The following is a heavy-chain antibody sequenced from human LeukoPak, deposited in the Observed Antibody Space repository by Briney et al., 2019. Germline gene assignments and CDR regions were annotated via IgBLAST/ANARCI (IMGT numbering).Heavy chain of an antibody. V-gene: IGHV4-59*08. CDR3: ARGYYDSSGYYFLNYYYYMDV. J-gene: IGHJ6*03. Sequence: SETLSLTCTVSGGSISSYYWSWIRQPPGKGLEWIGYIYYSGSTNYNPSLKSRVTISVDTSKNQFSLKLSSVTAADTAVYYCARGYYDSSGYYFLNYYYYMDVWGKGTTVTISS. CDR1: GGSISSYY. D-gene: IGHD3-22*01. CDR2: IYYSGST.